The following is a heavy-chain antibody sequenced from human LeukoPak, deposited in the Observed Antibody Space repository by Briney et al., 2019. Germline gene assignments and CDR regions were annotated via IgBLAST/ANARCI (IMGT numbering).Heavy chain of an antibody. CDR1: GFTFNNYA. CDR3: VRAAPQNCYPSSCSLFDK. CDR2: IMIGGDGK. D-gene: IGHD2-2*01. V-gene: IGHV3-23*01. Sequence: GSLRLSCAGSGFTFNNYAMSWVRRAPRKGLEWVSTIMIGGDGKHYADSVKGRFTISSDRSESTLFLQMDDLRADDTAVYYCVRAAPQNCYPSSCSLFDKWGQGTLVTVSS. J-gene: IGHJ4*02.